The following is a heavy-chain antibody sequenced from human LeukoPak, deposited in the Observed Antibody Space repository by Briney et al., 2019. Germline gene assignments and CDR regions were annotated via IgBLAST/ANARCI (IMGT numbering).Heavy chain of an antibody. Sequence: GASVKVSCKTSGYTFTDYYLHWLRQAPGQGLEWMGWVNPKSGATNYAQRFQGRVTMTWQTSISTDNMELSSLRSDDTAVYYCARRYGSWVYFDYWGQGTLVTVSS. D-gene: IGHD1-1*01. J-gene: IGHJ4*02. V-gene: IGHV1-2*02. CDR1: GYTFTDYY. CDR2: VNPKSGAT. CDR3: ARRYGSWVYFDY.